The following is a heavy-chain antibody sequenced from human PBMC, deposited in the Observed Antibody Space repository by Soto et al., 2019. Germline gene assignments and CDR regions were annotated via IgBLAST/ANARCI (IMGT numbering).Heavy chain of an antibody. CDR3: ARGAGSIAARDSYYYYMDV. Sequence: GESLKISCKGSGYSFTSYWIGWVRQMPGKGLEWMGIIYPGDSDTRYSPSFQGQVTISADKSISTAYLQWSSLKASDTAMYYCARGAGSIAARDSYYYYMDVWGKGTTVTVSS. J-gene: IGHJ6*03. D-gene: IGHD6-6*01. V-gene: IGHV5-51*01. CDR2: IYPGDSDT. CDR1: GYSFTSYW.